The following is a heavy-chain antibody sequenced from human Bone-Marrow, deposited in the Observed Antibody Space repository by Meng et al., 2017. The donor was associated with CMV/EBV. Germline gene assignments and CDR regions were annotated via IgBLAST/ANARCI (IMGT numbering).Heavy chain of an antibody. J-gene: IGHJ3*02. D-gene: IGHD3-16*01. Sequence: GGSLRLSCAASGFTFSSYSMNWVRQAPGKGLEWVSSISSSSYIYYADSVKGRFTISRDNAKNSLYLQMNSLRAEDTAVYYCARVGPPVAFDIWGQGTMVTVSS. V-gene: IGHV3-21*01. CDR1: GFTFSSYS. CDR3: ARVGPPVAFDI. CDR2: ISSSSYI.